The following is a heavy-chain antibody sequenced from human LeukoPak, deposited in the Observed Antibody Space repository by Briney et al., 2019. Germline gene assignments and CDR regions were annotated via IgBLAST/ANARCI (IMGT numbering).Heavy chain of an antibody. D-gene: IGHD3-22*01. Sequence: SETLSLTCAVYGGSFSGYYWSWIRQPPGKGLEWIGEINHSGSTNYNPSLKSRVTISVDKSKNQFSLKLSSVTAADTAVYYCARDAYDSSGYSFDYWGQGTLVTVSS. J-gene: IGHJ4*02. V-gene: IGHV4-34*01. CDR1: GGSFSGYY. CDR3: ARDAYDSSGYSFDY. CDR2: INHSGST.